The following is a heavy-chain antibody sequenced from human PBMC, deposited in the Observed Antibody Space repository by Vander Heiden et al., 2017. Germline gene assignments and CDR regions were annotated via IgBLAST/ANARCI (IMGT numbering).Heavy chain of an antibody. D-gene: IGHD3-22*01. Sequence: EVQLVESGGGLVQPGGSLRLSCVGSGFTFGDHSMDWVRQAPGKGLEWVGRIRNKAASHTTAYAASVEGRFAISRDDSKNSLYLQLNSLKTEDTAMYYCATSPSSGYNWGQGTQVTVSS. CDR1: GFTFGDHS. J-gene: IGHJ1*01. CDR2: IRNKAASHTT. V-gene: IGHV3-72*01. CDR3: ATSPSSGYN.